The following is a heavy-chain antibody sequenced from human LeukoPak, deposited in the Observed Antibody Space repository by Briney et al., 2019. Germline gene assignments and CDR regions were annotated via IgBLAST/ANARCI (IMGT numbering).Heavy chain of an antibody. Sequence: PGRSLRLSCAASGFTFSSYGMHWARRAPGKGLEWVAVIWDDGSSKYYGDSVKGRFTISRDNSKNTLYLQMNSLRAEDTAVYYCAKPTRGSGSFLIGFWGQGTLVTVSS. J-gene: IGHJ4*02. CDR3: AKPTRGSGSFLIGF. CDR2: IWDDGSSK. V-gene: IGHV3-33*06. CDR1: GFTFSSYG. D-gene: IGHD1-26*01.